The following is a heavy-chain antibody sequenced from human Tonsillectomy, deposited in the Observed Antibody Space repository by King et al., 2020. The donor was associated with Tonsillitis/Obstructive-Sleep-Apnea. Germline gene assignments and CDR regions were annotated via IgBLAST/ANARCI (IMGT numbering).Heavy chain of an antibody. CDR3: ARYFERWLPSFHWFDP. CDR2: ISYDGSNK. D-gene: IGHD5-24*01. J-gene: IGHJ5*02. CDR1: GFTFSSYA. Sequence: VQLVESGGGVVQPGRSLRLSCAASGFTFSSYAMYWFRQAPGKGLEWVAVISYDGSNKYYADSVKGRFTISRDNSKNTLYLQMNRLRAEDTAVYYCARYFERWLPSFHWFDPWGQGTLVTVSS. V-gene: IGHV3-30*01.